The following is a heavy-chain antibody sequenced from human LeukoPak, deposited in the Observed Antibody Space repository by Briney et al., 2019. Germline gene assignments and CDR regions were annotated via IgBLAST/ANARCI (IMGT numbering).Heavy chain of an antibody. CDR3: ARAMGTVVADY. CDR1: GFTFSKYV. V-gene: IGHV3-30*04. J-gene: IGHJ4*02. D-gene: IGHD2-15*01. CDR2: IPSNGGNK. Sequence: GGSLSLSCAASGFTFSKYVMHWVRQAPGKGLEWVAFIPSNGGNKDYADSAKGRFTISRDNSRNTLSLQVNSLRAEDTAVYYCARAMGTVVADYWGQGTLVTVSS.